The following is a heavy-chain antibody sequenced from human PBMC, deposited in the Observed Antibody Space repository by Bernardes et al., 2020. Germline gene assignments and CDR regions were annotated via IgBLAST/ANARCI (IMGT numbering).Heavy chain of an antibody. CDR3: ARDRQPRYSNAWYSVSFGNDAFAI. J-gene: IGHJ3*02. D-gene: IGHD6-13*01. CDR2: INPKSGDT. Sequence: ASVKVSCQASGYTFTDYYLHWVRQAPGQGLEWVGWINPKSGDTNYAQKFQGWVTMTRDTSISTAYMELSRLRSDDTAVYYCARDRQPRYSNAWYSVSFGNDAFAIWGQGTMVTVSS. CDR1: GYTFTDYY. V-gene: IGHV1-2*04.